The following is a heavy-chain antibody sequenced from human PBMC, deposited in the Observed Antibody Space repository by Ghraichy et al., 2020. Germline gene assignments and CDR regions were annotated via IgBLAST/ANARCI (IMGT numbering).Heavy chain of an antibody. J-gene: IGHJ4*02. CDR1: GFTFSSYW. CDR3: ARDQYPAYDYVWGSYSPLTFH. CDR2: IKQDGSEK. V-gene: IGHV3-7*03. D-gene: IGHD3-16*01. Sequence: GGSLRLSSAASGFTFSSYWMSWVRQAPGKGLEWVANIKQDGSEKYYVDSVKGRFTISRDNAKNSLYLQMNSLRAEDTAVYYCARDQYPAYDYVWGSYSPLTFHGGQGTLVTVSS.